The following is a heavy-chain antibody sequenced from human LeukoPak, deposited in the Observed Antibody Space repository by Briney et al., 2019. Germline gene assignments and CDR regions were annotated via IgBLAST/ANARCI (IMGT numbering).Heavy chain of an antibody. CDR1: GFTFSSYW. CDR3: ARSGGDYGDLNYYYYYMDV. D-gene: IGHD4-17*01. J-gene: IGHJ6*03. V-gene: IGHV3-74*01. CDR2: INSDGSST. Sequence: HAGGSLRLSCAASGFTFSSYWMHWVRQAPGKGLVWVSRINSDGSSTSYADSVKGRFTISRDNAKNTLYLQMNSLRAEDTAVYYCARSGGDYGDLNYYYYYMDVWGKGTTVTISS.